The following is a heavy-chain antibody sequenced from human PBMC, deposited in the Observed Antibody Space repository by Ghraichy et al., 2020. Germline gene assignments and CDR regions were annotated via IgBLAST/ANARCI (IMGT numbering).Heavy chain of an antibody. CDR1: GFTVSSNY. V-gene: IGHV3-53*01. D-gene: IGHD1-26*01. Sequence: GGSLRLSCAASGFTVSSNYMSWVRQAPGKGLQWVSLIYSGGSTYSADSVKDRFTISRDNSKNTLYLQMNSLRAEDTAVYYCARTVWVGATTAWYFDLWGRGTLVTVSS. J-gene: IGHJ2*01. CDR2: IYSGGST. CDR3: ARTVWVGATTAWYFDL.